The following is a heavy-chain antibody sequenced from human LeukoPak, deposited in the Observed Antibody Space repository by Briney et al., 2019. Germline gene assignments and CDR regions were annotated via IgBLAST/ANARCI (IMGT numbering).Heavy chain of an antibody. Sequence: GGSLRLSCAASGFTFSSYSMNWVRQAPGKGLEWVSYISSSSSTIYYADSVKGRFTVSRDNSKNTPYMQMYSLRAEDTAVYYCARDPMADFDYWGQGTLVTVSS. J-gene: IGHJ4*02. CDR2: ISSSSSTI. CDR3: ARDPMADFDY. CDR1: GFTFSSYS. V-gene: IGHV3-48*01. D-gene: IGHD2-8*01.